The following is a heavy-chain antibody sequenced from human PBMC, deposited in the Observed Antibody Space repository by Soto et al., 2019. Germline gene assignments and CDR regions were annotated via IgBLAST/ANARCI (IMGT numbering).Heavy chain of an antibody. J-gene: IGHJ4*02. Sequence: SETLSLTCAVYGGSFSGYYWSWIRQPPGKGLEWIGEINHSGSTNYNPSLKSRVTISEDTSRNQFSLKLSSVTAADTAVYYCARMKYSSSWGGNYYFDYWGQGTLVTVSS. V-gene: IGHV4-34*01. CDR3: ARMKYSSSWGGNYYFDY. CDR1: GGSFSGYY. CDR2: INHSGST. D-gene: IGHD6-13*01.